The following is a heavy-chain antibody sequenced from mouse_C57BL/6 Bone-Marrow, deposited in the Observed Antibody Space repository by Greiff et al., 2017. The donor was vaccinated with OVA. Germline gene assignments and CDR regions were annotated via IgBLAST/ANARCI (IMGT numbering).Heavy chain of an antibody. CDR1: GFTFSDYG. D-gene: IGHD1-1*01. J-gene: IGHJ4*01. V-gene: IGHV5-15*01. CDR3: ATGSSSYYAMDY. Sequence: EVKLVESGGGLVQPGGSLKLSCAASGFTFSDYGMAWVRQAPRKGPAWVAFISNLAYSIYYADTVTGRFTISRENAKNTLYLEMSSLRSEDTAMYYCATGSSSYYAMDYWGQGTSVTVSS. CDR2: ISNLAYSI.